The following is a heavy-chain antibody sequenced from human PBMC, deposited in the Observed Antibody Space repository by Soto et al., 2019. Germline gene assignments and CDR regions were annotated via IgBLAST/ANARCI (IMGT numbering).Heavy chain of an antibody. CDR2: INHSGST. V-gene: IGHV4-34*01. CDR3: ARGLEWFGGAHLTNYYYYGMDV. Sequence: SETLSLTCAVYGGSFSGYYWSWIREPPGQGLEWIGEINHSGSTNYNPSLKSRVTISVDTSKNQFSLKLSSVTAADTAVYDCARGLEWFGGAHLTNYYYYGMDVWGQGTTVTVSS. D-gene: IGHD3-10*01. CDR1: GGSFSGYY. J-gene: IGHJ6*02.